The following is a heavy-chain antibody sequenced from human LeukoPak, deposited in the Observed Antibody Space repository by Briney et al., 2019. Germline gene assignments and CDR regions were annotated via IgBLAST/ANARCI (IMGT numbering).Heavy chain of an antibody. J-gene: IGHJ5*02. CDR2: IYYSGST. Sequence: SETLSLTCTVSGGSISSSSYYWGWIRQPPGKGLEWIGSIYYSGSTYYNPPLKSRVTISVDTSKNQFSLKLSSVTAADTAVYYCARVKSGGVGAARDNWFDPWGQGTLVTVSS. V-gene: IGHV4-39*07. CDR3: ARVKSGGVGAARDNWFDP. CDR1: GGSISSSSYY. D-gene: IGHD1-26*01.